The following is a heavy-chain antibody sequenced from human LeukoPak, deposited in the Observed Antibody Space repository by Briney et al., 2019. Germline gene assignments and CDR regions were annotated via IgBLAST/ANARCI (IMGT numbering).Heavy chain of an antibody. J-gene: IGHJ4*02. V-gene: IGHV3-23*01. Sequence: GGSLRLSCAASGFTFSSYAMNWVRQAPGMGLEWVSTISGSGGSTYHADSVKGRFTIARDNSKNTLSLQMNSLRAEDTAVYFCAKGRGWLQFFDYWGQGTLVTVSS. CDR2: ISGSGGST. D-gene: IGHD5-24*01. CDR1: GFTFSSYA. CDR3: AKGRGWLQFFDY.